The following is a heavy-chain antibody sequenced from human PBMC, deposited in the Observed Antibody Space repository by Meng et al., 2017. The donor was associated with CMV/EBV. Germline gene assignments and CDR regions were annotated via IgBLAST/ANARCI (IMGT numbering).Heavy chain of an antibody. CDR2: INHSGST. CDR3: ARDQGRGYSYGRDYYGMDV. V-gene: IGHV4-34*01. D-gene: IGHD5-18*01. CDR1: GGSFSGYY. Sequence: SQTLSLTCADYGGSFSGYYWSWIRQPPGKGLEWIGEINHSGSTNYNPSLKSRVTISVDTSKNQFSLKLSSVTAADTAVYYCARDQGRGYSYGRDYYGMDVWGQGTTVTVSS. J-gene: IGHJ6*02.